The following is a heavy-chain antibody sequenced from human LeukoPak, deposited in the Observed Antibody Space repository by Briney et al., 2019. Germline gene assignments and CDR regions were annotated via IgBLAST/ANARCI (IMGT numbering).Heavy chain of an antibody. V-gene: IGHV3-23*01. CDR2: ITGSGDNT. Sequence: GGSLRLSCAASQFTFRNYAMSWVRQAPGKGLEWVAAITGSGDNTYYADSVKGRFIISRDNSKNTLYLYVNNLRAEDTAVYYCVKDPLGVDPWGQGTLVTVSS. CDR3: VKDPLGVDP. J-gene: IGHJ5*02. CDR1: QFTFRNYA. D-gene: IGHD3-16*02.